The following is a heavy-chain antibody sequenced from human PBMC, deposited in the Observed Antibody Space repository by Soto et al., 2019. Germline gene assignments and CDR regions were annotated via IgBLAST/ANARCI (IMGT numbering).Heavy chain of an antibody. J-gene: IGHJ5*02. CDR2: ISYSGNT. CDR1: GGSISSGVYS. D-gene: IGHD3-16*01. CDR3: ARGVGA. Sequence: QVQLQESGPGLVKPSQTLSLTCIVSGGSISSGVYSWSWIRQHPGKGLEWIGCISYSGNTFYNPSLKIRVTISINTSQNQFSLKLSSVTDADQAVYYCARGVGAWGQGTLVTVSS. V-gene: IGHV4-31*03.